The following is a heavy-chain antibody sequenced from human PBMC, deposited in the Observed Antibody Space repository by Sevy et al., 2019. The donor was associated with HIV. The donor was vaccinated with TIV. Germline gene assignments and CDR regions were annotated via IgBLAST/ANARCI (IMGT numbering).Heavy chain of an antibody. CDR1: GFIFINYW. CDR2: IKQDGSRK. J-gene: IGHJ4*02. V-gene: IGHV3-7*03. CDR3: SKEIFGSGSL. Sequence: GGSLRLSCTGSGFIFINYWMTWVRQAPGRGLEWVAKIKQDGSRKYYVDSVKGRFTISRDNAKNSVYLHMNNLRGEDTAVYYCSKEIFGSGSLWGQGALVTVSS. D-gene: IGHD3-10*01.